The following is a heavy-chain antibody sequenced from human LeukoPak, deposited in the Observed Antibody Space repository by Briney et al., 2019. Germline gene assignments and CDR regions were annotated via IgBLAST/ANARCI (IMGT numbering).Heavy chain of an antibody. CDR2: ISGSGGST. Sequence: GGSLRLSCAASGFTFSSYSMNWVRQAPGKGLEWVSAISGSGGSTYYADSVKGRFTISRDNSKNTLYLQMNSLRAEDTAVYYCAKDPYASDVADIDYWGQGTLVTVSS. CDR3: AKDPYASDVADIDY. CDR1: GFTFSSYS. J-gene: IGHJ4*02. D-gene: IGHD3-16*01. V-gene: IGHV3-23*01.